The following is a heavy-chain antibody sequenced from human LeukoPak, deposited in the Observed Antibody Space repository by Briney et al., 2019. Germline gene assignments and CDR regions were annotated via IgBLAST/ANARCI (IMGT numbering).Heavy chain of an antibody. CDR3: ARDGPDLGYCSSTSCSKRGYYFDY. CDR2: INWNGGST. V-gene: IGHV3-20*04. J-gene: IGHJ4*02. D-gene: IGHD2-2*01. Sequence: GGSLRLSCAASGFTFDDYGMSWVRQAPGKGLEWVSGINWNGGSTGYADSVKGRFTISRDNAKNSLYLQMNSLRAEDTALYYCARDGPDLGYCSSTSCSKRGYYFDYWGQGTLVTVSS. CDR1: GFTFDDYG.